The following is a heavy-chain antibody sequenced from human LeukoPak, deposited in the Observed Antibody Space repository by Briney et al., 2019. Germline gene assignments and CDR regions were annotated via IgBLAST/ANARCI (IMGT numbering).Heavy chain of an antibody. CDR2: MNPNSGNT. J-gene: IGHJ6*02. Sequence: ASVKVSCKASGYTFTSYDINWVRQATGQGLEWMGWMNPNSGNTGYAQKFQGRVTMTRNTSISTAYMELGSLRSEDTAVYYCARVRITIFGVVIYGMDVWGQGTTVTASS. CDR1: GYTFTSYD. V-gene: IGHV1-8*01. D-gene: IGHD3-3*01. CDR3: ARVRITIFGVVIYGMDV.